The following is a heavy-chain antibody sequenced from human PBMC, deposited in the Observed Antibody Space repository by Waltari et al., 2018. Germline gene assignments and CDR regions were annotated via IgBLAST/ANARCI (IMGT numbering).Heavy chain of an antibody. V-gene: IGHV4-34*01. CDR2: INHSGST. Sequence: QVQLQQWGAGLLKPSATLSLPCAVYGGSFSGYYWSWTRQPPGKGLEWIGEINHSGSTNYNPSLKSRVTISVDTSKNQFSLKLSSVTAADTAVYYCATPGGHAIALNYWGQGTLVTVSS. J-gene: IGHJ4*02. CDR3: ATPGGHAIALNY. D-gene: IGHD2-21*01. CDR1: GGSFSGYY.